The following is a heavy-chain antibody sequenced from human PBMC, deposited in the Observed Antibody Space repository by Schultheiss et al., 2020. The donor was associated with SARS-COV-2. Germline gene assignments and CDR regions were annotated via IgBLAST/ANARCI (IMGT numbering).Heavy chain of an antibody. CDR3: SRGRTSVIPSPVLGLGPHYFSYYMDV. CDR2: VSHSGGT. V-gene: IGHV4-34*01. D-gene: IGHD4-11*01. J-gene: IGHJ6*03. Sequence: GSLRLSCAASGFTFSNAWTWIRQSPGKGLEWIGQVSHSGGTHYSPSLKRRVTISVDTSKSQFSLRLRSVTAADTAIYFCSRGRTSVIPSPVLGLGPHYFSYYMDVWGKGTTVTVSS. CDR1: GFTFSNA.